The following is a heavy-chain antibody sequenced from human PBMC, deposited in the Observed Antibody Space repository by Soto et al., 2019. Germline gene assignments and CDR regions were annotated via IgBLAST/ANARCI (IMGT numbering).Heavy chain of an antibody. V-gene: IGHV1-3*01. CDR1: GYTFTSYA. J-gene: IGHJ4*02. CDR3: ARNFGYCSSTSCYVGVREFDY. CDR2: INAGNGNT. D-gene: IGHD2-2*01. Sequence: VASVKVSCKASGYTFTSYAMHWVRQAPGQGLEWMGWINAGNGNTKYSQKYQGRVTITRDTSASTAYMELSSLRSEDTAVYYCARNFGYCSSTSCYVGVREFDYWGQGTLVTVSS.